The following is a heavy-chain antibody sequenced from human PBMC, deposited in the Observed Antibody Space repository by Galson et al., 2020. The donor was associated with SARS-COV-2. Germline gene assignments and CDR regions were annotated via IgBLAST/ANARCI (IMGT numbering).Heavy chain of an antibody. J-gene: IGHJ5*02. D-gene: IGHD1-26*01. V-gene: IGHV4-4*02. CDR1: DDSISSNKW. CDR3: ARTIVGVGRKWFDP. Sequence: SETLSLTCDVSDDSISSNKWWSWVRQPPGKGLEWIGEIFHSGSTNYNPSLKSRVTMSVDKSKNQFSLKVNSVTAADTAVYYCARTIVGVGRKWFDPWGQGTLVTVSS. CDR2: IFHSGST.